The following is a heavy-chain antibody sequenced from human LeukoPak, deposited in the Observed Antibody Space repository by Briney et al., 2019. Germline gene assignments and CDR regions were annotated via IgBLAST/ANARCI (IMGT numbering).Heavy chain of an antibody. CDR1: GASISSYY. V-gene: IGHV4-59*01. J-gene: IGHJ4*02. CDR2: IYYSGST. Sequence: SETLSLTCAVSGASISSYYWSWIRQPPGKGLEWIGYIYYSGSTHYNPSLKSRVTISVDTSKNQFSLRLSSMTAADTAVYYCASGPYPAAGTDHQFDYWGQGTLVTVSS. CDR3: ASGPYPAAGTDHQFDY. D-gene: IGHD6-13*01.